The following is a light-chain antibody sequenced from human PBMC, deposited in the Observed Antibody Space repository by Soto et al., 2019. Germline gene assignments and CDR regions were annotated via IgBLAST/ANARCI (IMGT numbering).Light chain of an antibody. CDR3: QQYGSSGT. Sequence: VMSQSPATLSVSPGGRATLSCRASQSISDTLAWYQQRPGQAPRLLIYSASSRATGIPDRFSGSGSGTDFTLTISRLEPEDVAVYYCQQYGSSGTFGQGTKVDI. CDR1: QSISDT. V-gene: IGKV3-20*01. J-gene: IGKJ1*01. CDR2: SAS.